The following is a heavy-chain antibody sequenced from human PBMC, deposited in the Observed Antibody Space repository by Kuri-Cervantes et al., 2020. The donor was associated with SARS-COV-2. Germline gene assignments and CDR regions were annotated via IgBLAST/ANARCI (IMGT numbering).Heavy chain of an antibody. CDR3: ARDRLYYYDSSGYLDY. J-gene: IGHJ4*02. V-gene: IGHV1-2*02. CDR2: INPNSGGT. Sequence: ASVKVSCKASGYTFTGYYMHWVRQAPGQGLEWMGWINPNSGGTNYAQKFQGRVTMTRDTSISTAYMELSRLRSDDTAVYYCARDRLYYYDSSGYLDYWGQGTLVTVSS. D-gene: IGHD3-22*01. CDR1: GYTFTGYY.